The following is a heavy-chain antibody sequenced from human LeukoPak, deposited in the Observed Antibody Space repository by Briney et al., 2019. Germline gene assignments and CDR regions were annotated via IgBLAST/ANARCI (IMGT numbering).Heavy chain of an antibody. V-gene: IGHV3-33*01. CDR3: ARGRFGELSVATFDI. D-gene: IGHD3-10*01. CDR1: GFTFNNYG. Sequence: GRSLRLSCAASGFTFNNYGMHWVRQAPGKGLEWVALIWYDGTNKCYGDSVKGRFTISRDNSKNTLYLQMNSLRAEDTAVYYCARGRFGELSVATFDIWGQGTMVTVSS. CDR2: IWYDGTNK. J-gene: IGHJ3*02.